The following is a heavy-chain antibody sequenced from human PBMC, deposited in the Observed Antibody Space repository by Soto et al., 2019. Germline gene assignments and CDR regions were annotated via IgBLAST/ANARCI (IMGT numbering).Heavy chain of an antibody. D-gene: IGHD2-15*01. V-gene: IGHV1-69*08. CDR3: ARDYQGYCSGGSCYSPLDY. CDR2: IIPILGIA. J-gene: IGHJ4*02. Sequence: QVQLVQSGAEVKKPGSSVKVSCKASGGTFSSYTISWVRQAPGQGLEWMGRIIPILGIANYAQKFQGRVTITADKXXSXASXELSSLRSEDTAVYYCARDYQGYCSGGSCYSPLDYWGQGTLVTVSS. CDR1: GGTFSSYT.